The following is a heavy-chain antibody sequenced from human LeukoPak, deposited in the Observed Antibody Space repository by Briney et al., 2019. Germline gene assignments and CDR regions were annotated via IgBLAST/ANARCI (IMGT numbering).Heavy chain of an antibody. CDR2: ISGSGGST. J-gene: IGHJ4*02. CDR1: GFTFSSHA. Sequence: GGSLRLSCAASGFTFSSHAMSWVRQAPGKGLEWVSAISGSGGSTYYADSVKGRFTISRDNSKNTLYLQMNSLRAEDTAVYYCAKDYSGGDANFDYWGQGTLVTVSS. CDR3: AKDYSGGDANFDY. D-gene: IGHD2-21*02. V-gene: IGHV3-23*01.